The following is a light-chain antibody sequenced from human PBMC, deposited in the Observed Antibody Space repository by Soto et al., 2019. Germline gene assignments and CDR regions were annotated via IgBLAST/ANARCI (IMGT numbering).Light chain of an antibody. Sequence: SYELTQPPSVSVAQGKTARITCGGNNIGSKSVHWYQQKPGQAPVLVIYYDSDRPSGIPERFSGSNSGNTATLTISRVEAGDEADYYCQVWDSSSDHLYVVFGGGTKLTVL. CDR1: NIGSKS. J-gene: IGLJ2*01. V-gene: IGLV3-21*04. CDR2: YDS. CDR3: QVWDSSSDHLYVV.